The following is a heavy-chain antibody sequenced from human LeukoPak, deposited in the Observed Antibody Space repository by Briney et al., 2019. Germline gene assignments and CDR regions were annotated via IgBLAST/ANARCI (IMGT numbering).Heavy chain of an antibody. V-gene: IGHV3-30-3*01. CDR1: GFTFSSYA. J-gene: IGHJ4*02. D-gene: IGHD3-22*01. CDR2: ISYGGSNK. CDR3: ARRYYYDSSGFPDY. Sequence: GGSLRLSCAASGFTFSSYAMHWVRQAPGKGLEWVAVISYGGSNKYYADSVKGRFTISRDNSKNTLYLQMNSLRAEDTAVYYCARRYYYDSSGFPDYWGQGTLVTVSS.